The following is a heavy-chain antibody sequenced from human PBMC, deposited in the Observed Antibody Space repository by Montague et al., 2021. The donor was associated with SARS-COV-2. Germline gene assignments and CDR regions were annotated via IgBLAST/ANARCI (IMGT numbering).Heavy chain of an antibody. CDR1: GGSFSDYY. CDR2: INHSGST. J-gene: IGHJ2*01. D-gene: IGHD3-22*01. V-gene: IGHV4-34*01. Sequence: SETLSLTCAVHGGSFSDYYWSWIRQAPGKGLEWIGEINHSGSTNYNPPLKSRVTTSVDTSKNQFSLKLSSVTAADTAVYYCAGGAPTITMIVVVVTGAGWYFDLWGRGTLVSVSA. CDR3: AGGAPTITMIVVVVTGAGWYFDL.